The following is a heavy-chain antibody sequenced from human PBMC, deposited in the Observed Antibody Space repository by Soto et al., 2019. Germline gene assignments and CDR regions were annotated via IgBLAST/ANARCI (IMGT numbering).Heavy chain of an antibody. D-gene: IGHD3-16*01. Sequence: SETLSLTCTVSGGSISSSSYYWGLIRQPPGKGLEWIGSIYYSGSTYNNPSLKSRVTISVDTSKHQFSLKVSSVTAADTAVYYCARQGLGELDDFDYWGQGTLVTVSS. CDR1: GGSISSSSYY. CDR2: IYYSGST. J-gene: IGHJ4*02. V-gene: IGHV4-39*01. CDR3: ARQGLGELDDFDY.